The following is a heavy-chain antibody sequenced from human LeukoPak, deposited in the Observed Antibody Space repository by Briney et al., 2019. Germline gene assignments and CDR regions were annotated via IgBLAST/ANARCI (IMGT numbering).Heavy chain of an antibody. J-gene: IGHJ4*02. V-gene: IGHV3-23*01. Sequence: AGGSLRLSCAAFGFTFSSYAMSWVRQAPGKGLEWVSAISGSGGSTYYADSVKGRFTNSRDNSTNTLYLQTNSLRAEDTAVYYCAKGKPFGGVIVILDYWGQGTLVTVSS. D-gene: IGHD3-16*02. CDR2: ISGSGGST. CDR1: GFTFSSYA. CDR3: AKGKPFGGVIVILDY.